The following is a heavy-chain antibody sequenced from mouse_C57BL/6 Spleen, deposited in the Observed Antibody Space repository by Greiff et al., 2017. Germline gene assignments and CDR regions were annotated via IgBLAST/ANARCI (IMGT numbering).Heavy chain of an antibody. V-gene: IGHV2-9-1*01. CDR2: IWPGGGT. D-gene: IGHD3-2*02. Sequence: VKLQESGPGLVAPSQSLSITCTVSGFSLTSYAISWVRQPPGKGLEWLGVIWPGGGTNYNSALKSRLSISKDNSKSQVFLKMNSLQTDDTARYYCARSGRAAQSTNFDYWGKGTTLTVSS. CDR1: GFSLTSYA. CDR3: ARSGRAAQSTNFDY. J-gene: IGHJ2*01.